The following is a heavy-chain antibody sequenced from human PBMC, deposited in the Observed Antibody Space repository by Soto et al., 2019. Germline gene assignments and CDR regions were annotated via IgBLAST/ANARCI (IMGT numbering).Heavy chain of an antibody. CDR3: AHIYDILTGSYYFDY. V-gene: IGHV2-5*02. CDR1: GFSLSTSGVG. D-gene: IGHD3-9*01. J-gene: IGHJ4*02. CDR2: IYWDDDK. Sequence: QITLKESGPPLVKPTQTLTLTCTFSGFSLSTSGVGVGWIRQPPGKALEWLALIYWDDDKRYSPSLKSRLTITKDTSKNQVVLTMTNMDPVDTATYYCAHIYDILTGSYYFDYWGQGTLVTVSS.